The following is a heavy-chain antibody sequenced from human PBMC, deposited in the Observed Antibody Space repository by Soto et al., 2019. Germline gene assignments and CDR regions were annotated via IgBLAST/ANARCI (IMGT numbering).Heavy chain of an antibody. CDR3: AKDSYYCFDY. Sequence: GESLKISCAASGFTFSSYGMHWVRQAPGKGLEWVAVISYDGSNKYYADSVKGRFTISRDNSKNTLYLQMNSLRAEDTAVYYCAKDSYYCFDYWGQGTLVTVSS. CDR1: GFTFSSYG. V-gene: IGHV3-30*18. D-gene: IGHD1-26*01. J-gene: IGHJ4*02. CDR2: ISYDGSNK.